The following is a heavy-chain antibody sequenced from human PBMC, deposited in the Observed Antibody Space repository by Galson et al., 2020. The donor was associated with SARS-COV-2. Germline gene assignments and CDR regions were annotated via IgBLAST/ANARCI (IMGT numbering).Heavy chain of an antibody. J-gene: IGHJ6*03. D-gene: IGHD2-8*02. Sequence: SETLSLTCTVSGGSISSYYWSWIRQPPGKGLEWIGYIYYSGSTNYNPSLKSRVTISVDTSKNQFSLKLSSVTAADTAVYYCARAGAVGSGYYYMEVWGKGTTVTVSS. CDR3: ARAGAVGSGYYYMEV. CDR1: GGSISSYY. CDR2: IYYSGST. V-gene: IGHV4-59*01.